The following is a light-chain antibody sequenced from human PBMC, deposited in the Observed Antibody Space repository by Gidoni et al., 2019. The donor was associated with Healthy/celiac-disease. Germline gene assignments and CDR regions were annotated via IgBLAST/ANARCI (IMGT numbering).Light chain of an antibody. J-gene: IGKJ5*01. CDR2: GAS. Sequence: ESVLTQSPGTPALSPGERANLSCRASQSVSSSYLAWYQQKPGQAPRLLIYGASSRATGIPDRFSGSGSGTDFTLTISRLEPEDFAVYYCQQYGSSPRITFGQGTRLEIK. CDR3: QQYGSSPRIT. CDR1: QSVSSSY. V-gene: IGKV3-20*01.